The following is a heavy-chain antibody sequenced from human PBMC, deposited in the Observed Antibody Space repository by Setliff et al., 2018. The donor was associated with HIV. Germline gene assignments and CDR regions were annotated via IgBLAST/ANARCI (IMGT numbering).Heavy chain of an antibody. D-gene: IGHD6-13*01. CDR3: ARRVAAALDASDI. Sequence: SETLSLTCAVYGGSFSCYYWSWIRQPPGKGLEWIGEIYHSGSPNYNPALNSRVTISITKSKNQFSLKLSSVTAADTAVYYCARRVAAALDASDIWGQGTMVTVSS. J-gene: IGHJ3*02. CDR1: GGSFSCYY. CDR2: IYHSGSP. V-gene: IGHV4-34*01.